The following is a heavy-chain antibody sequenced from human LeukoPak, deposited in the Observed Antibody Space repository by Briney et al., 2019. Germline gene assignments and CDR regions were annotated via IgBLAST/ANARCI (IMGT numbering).Heavy chain of an antibody. D-gene: IGHD6-6*01. J-gene: IGHJ4*02. CDR3: AKALLTYSSSSDY. V-gene: IGHV3-23*01. CDR2: ISGSGGSI. Sequence: PGGSLRLSCAASAFTFSSYAMSWVRQAPGKGLEWVAAISGSGGSIYYADSVKGRFTISRDNSKNTLYLQMNSLRGEDTAVYYCAKALLTYSSSSDYWGQGTLVTVSS. CDR1: AFTFSSYA.